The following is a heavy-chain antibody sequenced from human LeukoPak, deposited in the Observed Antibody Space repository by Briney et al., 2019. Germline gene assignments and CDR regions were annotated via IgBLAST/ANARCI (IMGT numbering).Heavy chain of an antibody. D-gene: IGHD3-22*01. J-gene: IGHJ4*02. Sequence: PSETLSLTCTVSGGSISSYYWSWVRQPPGKGLEWIGYIYYSGSTNYNPSLKSRVTISVDTSKNQFSLKLSSVTAADTALYFCARDVTYFYDSSGHGFDFWGQGTLVTVSS. CDR1: GGSISSYY. V-gene: IGHV4-59*12. CDR2: IYYSGST. CDR3: ARDVTYFYDSSGHGFDF.